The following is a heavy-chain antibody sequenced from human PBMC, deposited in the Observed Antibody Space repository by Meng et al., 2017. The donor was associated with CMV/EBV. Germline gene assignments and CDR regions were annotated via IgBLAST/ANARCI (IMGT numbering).Heavy chain of an antibody. Sequence: GSLRLSCTVSGYSISSGYYWGWIRQPPGKGLEWIGSIHHSGSTYYNPSLKSRVTISVDTSKNQFSLNLTSVTAADTAVYYCARVTPSIVGATSFDYWGQGTLVTVSS. CDR1: GYSISSGYY. CDR2: IHHSGST. CDR3: ARVTPSIVGATSFDY. D-gene: IGHD1-26*01. V-gene: IGHV4-38-2*02. J-gene: IGHJ4*02.